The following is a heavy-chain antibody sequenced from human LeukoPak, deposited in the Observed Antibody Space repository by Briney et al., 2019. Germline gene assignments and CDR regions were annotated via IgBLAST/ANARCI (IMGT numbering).Heavy chain of an antibody. J-gene: IGHJ4*02. Sequence: SETLSLTCTVSGGSISSYYWSWIRQPPGKGLEWIGYIYYSGSTNYNLSLKSRVTISVDTSKNQFSLKLSSVTAADTAVYYCARLAPTFGYCSSTSCYGVFDYWGQGTLVTVSS. D-gene: IGHD2-2*01. V-gene: IGHV4-59*08. CDR2: IYYSGST. CDR1: GGSISSYY. CDR3: ARLAPTFGYCSSTSCYGVFDY.